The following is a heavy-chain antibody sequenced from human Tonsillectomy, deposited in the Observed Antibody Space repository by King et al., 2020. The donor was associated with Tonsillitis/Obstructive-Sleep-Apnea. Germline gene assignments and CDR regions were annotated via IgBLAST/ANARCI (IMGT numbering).Heavy chain of an antibody. Sequence: QLQESGPGLVKPSETLSLTCTVSGGSITSYYWSWIRQPPGKGLEWIGFIYYSVKTNYNPSLKSRVTISVDTSKKQFSLKLRSVTAADTAFYYCARIDYGDSIDYWGQGALVTVSS. J-gene: IGHJ4*02. CDR3: ARIDYGDSIDY. CDR1: GGSITSYY. V-gene: IGHV4-59*01. CDR2: IYYSVKT. D-gene: IGHD4-17*01.